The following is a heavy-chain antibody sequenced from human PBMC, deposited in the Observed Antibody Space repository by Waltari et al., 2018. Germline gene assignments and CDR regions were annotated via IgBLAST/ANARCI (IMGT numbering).Heavy chain of an antibody. CDR2: IYYSGIT. D-gene: IGHD6-13*01. Sequence: QVQLQESGPGLVKPSETLSLTCTVSGGSISSHYWSWIRQPPGKGLEWIGYIYYSGITNYDPTRKSRVTISVDTSKNQFSLRLSSVTAADTAVYYCASSIAAAGNYFDYWGQGTLVTVSS. CDR1: GGSISSHY. V-gene: IGHV4-59*11. CDR3: ASSIAAAGNYFDY. J-gene: IGHJ4*02.